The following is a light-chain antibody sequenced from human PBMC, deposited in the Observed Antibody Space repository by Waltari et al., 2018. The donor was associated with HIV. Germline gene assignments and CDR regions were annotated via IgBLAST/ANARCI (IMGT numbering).Light chain of an antibody. CDR2: RDD. CDR3: VAWDDTLSGPV. J-gene: IGLJ2*01. V-gene: IGLV1-47*01. Sequence: QSLLTQPPSASGTPGQRVTISCSGSSSNIGTNYVYWYQQLTGTAPKLRIYRDDQRPSGVPDRFSASKSGTSASLDISGLRSEDETDYYCVAWDDTLSGPVFGGGTKLTVL. CDR1: SSNIGTNY.